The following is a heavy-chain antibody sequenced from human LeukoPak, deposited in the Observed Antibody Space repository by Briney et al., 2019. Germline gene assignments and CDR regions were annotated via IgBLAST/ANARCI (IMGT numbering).Heavy chain of an antibody. D-gene: IGHD6-13*01. CDR3: AKGGGKSAAGIRYYYYYGMDV. V-gene: IGHV3-30*18. CDR2: VSPDGSTN. J-gene: IGHJ6*02. CDR1: GFTFSSYG. Sequence: GRSLRLSCAASGFTFSSYGIHWVRQAPGQGLEWVAVVSPDGSTNYYADSVKGRFTISRDNSKTPLYPQMNSLSPEDTAVYYCAKGGGKSAAGIRYYYYYGMDVWGQGTTVTVSS.